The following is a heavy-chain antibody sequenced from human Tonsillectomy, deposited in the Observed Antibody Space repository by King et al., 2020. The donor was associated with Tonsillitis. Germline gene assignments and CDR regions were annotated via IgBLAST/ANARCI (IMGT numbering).Heavy chain of an antibody. CDR1: GYTFTGYY. V-gene: IGHV1-2*02. D-gene: IGHD1-1*01. J-gene: IGHJ2*01. CDR2: IDPNSGGT. Sequence: QLVQSGAEVKKPGASVKVSCKASGYTFTGYYLHWLRQAPGQGLEWMGWIDPNSGGTNYAQKFQGRVTMTRDTSISTAYTELSRLTSDDTAVYYCARDPAPSGNGYFDLWGRGTLVTVSS. CDR3: ARDPAPSGNGYFDL.